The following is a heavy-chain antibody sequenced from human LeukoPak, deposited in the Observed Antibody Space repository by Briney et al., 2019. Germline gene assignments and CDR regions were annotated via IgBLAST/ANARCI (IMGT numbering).Heavy chain of an antibody. J-gene: IGHJ6*03. CDR1: GFTFSSYG. D-gene: IGHD4-11*01. Sequence: PGGSLRLSCAASGFTFSSYGMHWVRQAPGKGLEWVAFIRYDGSNKYYADYVKGRFTISRDNSKNTLYLQMNSLRAEDTAVYYCAKDGQYPRRVQFDYYYYYMDVWGKGTTVTVSS. CDR3: AKDGQYPRRVQFDYYYYYMDV. CDR2: IRYDGSNK. V-gene: IGHV3-30*02.